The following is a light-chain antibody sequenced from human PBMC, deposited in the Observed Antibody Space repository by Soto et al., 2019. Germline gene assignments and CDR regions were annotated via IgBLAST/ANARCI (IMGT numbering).Light chain of an antibody. Sequence: IVLTQISATPSVSRGEGATVSCRASLSVSSALAWYQQNPGQAPRLPSYCASTMDTGIPARFSGSGSGTEFTLTIDRLQSADFAVYYCQQYDRWPVTFGGGTKVDIK. CDR1: LSVSSA. CDR2: CAS. J-gene: IGKJ4*01. V-gene: IGKV3-15*01. CDR3: QQYDRWPVT.